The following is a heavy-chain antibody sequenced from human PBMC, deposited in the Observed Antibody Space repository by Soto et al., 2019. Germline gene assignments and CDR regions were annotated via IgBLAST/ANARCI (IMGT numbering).Heavy chain of an antibody. J-gene: IGHJ6*02. CDR3: ARDRVRRDNKPYGMDV. D-gene: IGHD2-21*01. V-gene: IGHV4-31*03. Sequence: QVQLQESGPGLVKPSQTLSLTCTVSGDSIASGPYYWTWIRQHPGKGLEWIGNIFYTGSTYYNPSLQSRVSISVDTSKNQFSLRLTSETAPDTAIYYCARDRVRRDNKPYGMDVWGQGTTVTVSS. CDR1: GDSIASGPYY. CDR2: IFYTGST.